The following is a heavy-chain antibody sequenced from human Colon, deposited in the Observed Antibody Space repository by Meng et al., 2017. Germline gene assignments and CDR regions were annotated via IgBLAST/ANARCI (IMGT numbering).Heavy chain of an antibody. D-gene: IGHD1-26*01. CDR1: CGSINSGGNY. CDR2: IYKTGDN. CDR3: ARARGGIVAEFFDY. V-gene: IGHV4-31*01. Sequence: QLHEAGLVLVKPPTTLSLTCTVSCGSINSGGNYWSWIRQHPGKGREWMGYIYKTGDNYYNPSLKSQVTISIDTSKNQFSLNLTSVTAADTAVYYCARARGGIVAEFFDYWAQGILVTVSS. J-gene: IGHJ4*02.